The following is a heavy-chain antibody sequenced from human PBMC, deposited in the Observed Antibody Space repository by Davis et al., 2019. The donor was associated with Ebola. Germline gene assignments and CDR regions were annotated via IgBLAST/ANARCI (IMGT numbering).Heavy chain of an antibody. D-gene: IGHD1-26*01. J-gene: IGHJ4*02. Sequence: ASVKVSCKASGGTFSSYDINWVRQATGQGLEWMGWMNPNSGNTGYAQKFQGRITMTRNISISTAYMELSSLRSEDTAVYYCARRVGARSGFDYWDQGSLVTVSS. CDR2: MNPNSGNT. V-gene: IGHV1-8*02. CDR1: GGTFSSYD. CDR3: ARRVGARSGFDY.